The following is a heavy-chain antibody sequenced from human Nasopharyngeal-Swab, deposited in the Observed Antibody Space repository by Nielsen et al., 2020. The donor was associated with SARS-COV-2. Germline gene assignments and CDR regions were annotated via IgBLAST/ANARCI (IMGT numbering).Heavy chain of an antibody. J-gene: IGHJ6*02. CDR2: ISYDGRNK. CDR3: ARDRRRFLEWLDGMDV. V-gene: IGHV3-30*03. D-gene: IGHD3-3*01. CDR1: GFTFSNYG. Sequence: GGSLRLSCAASGFTFSNYGMHWVRQAPGKGLEWVTVISYDGRNKYYEDSVKGRFTISRDNSKNTLYLQMNSLRAEDTAVYYCARDRRRFLEWLDGMDVWGQGTTVTVSS.